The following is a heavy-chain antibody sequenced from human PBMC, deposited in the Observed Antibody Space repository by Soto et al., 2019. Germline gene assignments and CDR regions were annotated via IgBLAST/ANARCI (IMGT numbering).Heavy chain of an antibody. CDR1: GGSISSSSYY. V-gene: IGHV4-61*05. J-gene: IGHJ5*02. Sequence: PSETLSLTCTVSGGSISSSSYYWSWIRQPPGKGLEWIGYIYYSGSTKYNPSLKSRVTMSVDTSKNQFSLNLSSVTAADTAVYYCARAPYYDFWSGYSDNWFDPWGQGTLVTVSS. CDR2: IYYSGST. D-gene: IGHD3-3*01. CDR3: ARAPYYDFWSGYSDNWFDP.